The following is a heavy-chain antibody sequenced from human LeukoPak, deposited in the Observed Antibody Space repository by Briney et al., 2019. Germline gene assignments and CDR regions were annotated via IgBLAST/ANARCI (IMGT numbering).Heavy chain of an antibody. J-gene: IGHJ6*03. Sequence: GSLRLSCAASGFSLSTYALSWVRQAPGGGLEWVAAISGSGDKTYHADSVKGRFPISKDNSENRLSLQMDSLRAEDTAVYFCAKDTTAWWYHRAYMNVWGKGTTVTVSS. D-gene: IGHD2-15*01. V-gene: IGHV3-23*01. CDR1: GFSLSTYA. CDR2: ISGSGDKT. CDR3: AKDTTAWWYHRAYMNV.